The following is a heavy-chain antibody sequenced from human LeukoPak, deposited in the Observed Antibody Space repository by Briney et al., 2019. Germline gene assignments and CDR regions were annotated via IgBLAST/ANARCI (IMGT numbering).Heavy chain of an antibody. CDR3: AKHIVVVTATHDAFDI. Sequence: SETLSLTCAVSGGSISSGGYSWSWIRQPPGKGLEWIGYIYHSGSTYYNPSLKSRVTISVDTSKNQFSLKLSSVTAADTAVYYCAKHIVVVTATHDAFDIWGQGTMVTVSS. J-gene: IGHJ3*02. D-gene: IGHD2-21*02. CDR2: IYHSGST. CDR1: GGSISSGGYS. V-gene: IGHV4-30-2*01.